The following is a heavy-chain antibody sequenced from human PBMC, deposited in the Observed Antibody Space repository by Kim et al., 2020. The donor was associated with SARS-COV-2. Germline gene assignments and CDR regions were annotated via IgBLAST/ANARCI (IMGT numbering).Heavy chain of an antibody. V-gene: IGHV4-34*01. CDR3: ARGTWSGYYNYYYYYGMDV. D-gene: IGHD3-3*01. J-gene: IGHJ6*02. Sequence: RVTISVDTSKNQFSLKLSSVTAADTAVYYCARGTWSGYYNYYYYYGMDVWGQGTTVTVSS.